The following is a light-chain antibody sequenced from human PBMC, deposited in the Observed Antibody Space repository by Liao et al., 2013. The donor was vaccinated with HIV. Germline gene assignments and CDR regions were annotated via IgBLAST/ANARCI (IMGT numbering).Light chain of an antibody. CDR2: KDN. J-gene: IGLJ2*01. CDR3: QSADNSGTYVI. V-gene: IGLV3-25*03. CDR1: ALPIQY. Sequence: SYELTQPPSVSVSPGQTARITCSGAALPIQYAYWYQQKPGQAPLLLIYKDNERASGIPERFSGSTSGTTATLTISGVQAEDEADFYCQSADNSGTYVIFGGGTRLTVL.